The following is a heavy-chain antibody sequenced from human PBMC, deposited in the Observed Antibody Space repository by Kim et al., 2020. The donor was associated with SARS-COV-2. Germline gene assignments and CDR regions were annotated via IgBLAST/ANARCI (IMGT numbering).Heavy chain of an antibody. CDR1: GFTFSSYA. Sequence: GGSLRLSCSASGFTFSSYAMHWVRQAPGKGLEYVSAISSNGGSTYYADSVKGRFTISRDNSKNTLYLQMSSLRAEDTAVYYCVKGGHGIVVVPAAKLRGAFDIWGQGTMVTVSS. D-gene: IGHD2-2*01. CDR2: ISSNGGST. CDR3: VKGGHGIVVVPAAKLRGAFDI. J-gene: IGHJ3*02. V-gene: IGHV3-64D*06.